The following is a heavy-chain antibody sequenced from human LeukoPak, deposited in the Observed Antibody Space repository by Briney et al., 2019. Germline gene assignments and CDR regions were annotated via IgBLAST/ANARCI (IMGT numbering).Heavy chain of an antibody. V-gene: IGHV3-66*01. CDR1: GFTVSSNY. CDR3: ARDDTNLDSSGWSVYGMDV. D-gene: IGHD6-19*01. CDR2: IYSGGST. J-gene: IGHJ6*02. Sequence: GGSLRLSCAASGFTVSSNYMSWVRQAPGKGLEWVSVIYSGGSTYYADSVKGRFTISRDNSKNTLYLQMNSLRAEDTAVYYCARDDTNLDSSGWSVYGMDVWGQGTTVTVSS.